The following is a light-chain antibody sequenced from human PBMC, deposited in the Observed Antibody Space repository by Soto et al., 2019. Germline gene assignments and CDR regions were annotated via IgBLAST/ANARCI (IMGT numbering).Light chain of an antibody. Sequence: DIQLTQSPSFLSASVGDRVTITCRASQGISSYLAWYQQNAGKAPKLLIYAASPLQSGVPSRFSGSGSGTEFTLTISSLQPEDFATYYCQQLNSYPMYTFGQGTKLEIK. V-gene: IGKV1-9*01. J-gene: IGKJ2*01. CDR1: QGISSY. CDR3: QQLNSYPMYT. CDR2: AAS.